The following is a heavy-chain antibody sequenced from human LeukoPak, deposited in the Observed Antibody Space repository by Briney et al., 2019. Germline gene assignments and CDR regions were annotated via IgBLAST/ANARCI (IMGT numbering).Heavy chain of an antibody. CDR2: ISVYNGNT. CDR3: ASAQEIAVAGSYFDY. J-gene: IGHJ4*02. CDR1: GHTFTSYG. V-gene: IGHV1-18*01. D-gene: IGHD6-19*01. Sequence: GASVKVSCKSSGHTFTSYGINWGRQAPGQGLEWMGWISVYNGNTYYAQKFQGRITMTTDTSTSTAYMDLRSPRSDDTAVYYCASAQEIAVAGSYFDYWGQGTLVTVSS.